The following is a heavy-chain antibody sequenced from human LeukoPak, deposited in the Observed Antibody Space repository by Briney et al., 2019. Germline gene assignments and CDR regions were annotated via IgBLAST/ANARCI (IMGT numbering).Heavy chain of an antibody. D-gene: IGHD3-9*01. V-gene: IGHV1-69*06. CDR1: GGTFSSCA. CDR2: IIPIFGTA. CDR3: ARLRYFDWSLLYPLED. J-gene: IGHJ4*02. Sequence: ASVKVSCKASGGTFSSCAISWVRQAPGQGLEWMGGIIPIFGTANYAQKFQGRVTITADKSTSTAYMALSSLRSEDTAVYYCARLRYFDWSLLYPLEDWGQGTLVTVSS.